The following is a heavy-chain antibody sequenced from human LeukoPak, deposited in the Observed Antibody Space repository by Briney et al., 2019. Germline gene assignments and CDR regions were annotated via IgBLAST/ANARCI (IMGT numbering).Heavy chain of an antibody. CDR3: AHRRGGAFDY. CDR2: IYWQDEK. Sequence: SGPTLVNPTQTLTLTCTFSGFSLSSSGVAVGWIRQPPGKALEWLALIYWQDEKRYSPVLESRLTITKDTSKNQVVLTMTNMDPVDAATYYCAHRRGGAFDYWGQGTLVTVSS. D-gene: IGHD3-16*01. J-gene: IGHJ4*02. CDR1: GFSLSSSGVA. V-gene: IGHV2-5*01.